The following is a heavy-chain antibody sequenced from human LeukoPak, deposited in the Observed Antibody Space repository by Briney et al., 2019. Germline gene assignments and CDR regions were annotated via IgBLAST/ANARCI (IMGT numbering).Heavy chain of an antibody. D-gene: IGHD6-19*01. V-gene: IGHV3-7*01. Sequence: PGGSLRLSCAASGFTFSSYWMSWDRQAPGKGLEWVANIKQDGSEKYYVDSVKGRFTISRDNAKNSLYLQMNSLRAEDTAVYYCARAPSGWTYYYYGMDVWGQGTTVTVSS. CDR3: ARAPSGWTYYYYGMDV. J-gene: IGHJ6*02. CDR1: GFTFSSYW. CDR2: IKQDGSEK.